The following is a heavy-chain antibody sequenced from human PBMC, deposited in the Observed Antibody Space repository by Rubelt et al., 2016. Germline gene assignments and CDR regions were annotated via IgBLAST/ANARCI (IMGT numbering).Heavy chain of an antibody. CDR1: GFYFSSCW. Sequence: GGSLRLSCAASGFYFSSCWVNWLRQAPGKGLEWVANIRQDGSEKFYVDSVKGRFTISRDKAKNSLYLQMNSLRAEDTAVYYCARAWDYTSSLYYFDYWGQGTLVTVSS. D-gene: IGHD4-11*01. CDR3: ARAWDYTSSLYYFDY. J-gene: IGHJ4*02. V-gene: IGHV3-7*01. CDR2: IRQDGSEK.